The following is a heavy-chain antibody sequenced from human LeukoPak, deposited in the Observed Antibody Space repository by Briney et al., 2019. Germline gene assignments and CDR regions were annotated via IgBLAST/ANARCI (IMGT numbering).Heavy chain of an antibody. CDR2: IKQDGSEK. V-gene: IGHV3-7*01. CDR3: ARDHVLSGSYFYYFDY. D-gene: IGHD1-26*01. CDR1: GFTFSSYW. Sequence: GGSLRLSCAASGFTFSSYWMSWVRQAPGKGLEWVANIKQDGSEKYYVDSVKGRFTISRDNAKNSLYLQMNSLRAEDTAVYYCARDHVLSGSYFYYFDYWGQGTLVTVSS. J-gene: IGHJ4*02.